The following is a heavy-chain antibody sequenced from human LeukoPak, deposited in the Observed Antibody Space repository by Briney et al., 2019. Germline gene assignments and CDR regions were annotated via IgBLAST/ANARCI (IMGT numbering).Heavy chain of an antibody. CDR2: IYTSGST. Sequence: KPSETLSLTCTVSGGSISSYYWSWIRRPAGKGLEWIGRIYTSGSTNYNPSLKSRVTMSVDTSKNQFSLKLSSVTAADTAVYYCARDRDNWNYRHMDVWGKGTTVTVSS. D-gene: IGHD1-7*01. CDR1: GGSISSYY. J-gene: IGHJ6*03. CDR3: ARDRDNWNYRHMDV. V-gene: IGHV4-4*07.